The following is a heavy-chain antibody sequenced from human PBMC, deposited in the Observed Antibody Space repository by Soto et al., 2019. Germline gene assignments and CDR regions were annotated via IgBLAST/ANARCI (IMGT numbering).Heavy chain of an antibody. Sequence: GGSLRLSCAASGFTFSDYYMSWIRRAPGKGLEWVSYISSSDSIIYYSDSVKGRFIISRDNAKNSLYLQMNSLRAEDTAVYYCARDLGYYDSSGYFDYWGQGTLVTAPQ. CDR1: GFTFSDYY. CDR2: ISSSDSII. J-gene: IGHJ4*02. D-gene: IGHD3-22*01. V-gene: IGHV3-11*01. CDR3: ARDLGYYDSSGYFDY.